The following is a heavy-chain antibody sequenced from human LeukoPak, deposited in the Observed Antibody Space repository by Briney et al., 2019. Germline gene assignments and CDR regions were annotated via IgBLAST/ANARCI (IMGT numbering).Heavy chain of an antibody. J-gene: IGHJ3*02. Sequence: ASVKVSCKASGGTFSSYAISWVRQAPGQGLEWMGRIIPIFGTANYAQKFQGRVTITTYESTSTAYMELSSLRSEDTAVYYCARAPGGVPDDAFDIWGQGTMVTVSS. V-gene: IGHV1-69*05. CDR3: ARAPGGVPDDAFDI. CDR1: GGTFSSYA. D-gene: IGHD3-16*01. CDR2: IIPIFGTA.